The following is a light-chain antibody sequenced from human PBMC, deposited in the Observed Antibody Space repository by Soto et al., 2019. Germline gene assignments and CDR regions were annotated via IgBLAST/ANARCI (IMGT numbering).Light chain of an antibody. Sequence: DIQMTQSPSTLSASVGDRVTITCRASQSISSWLAWYQQKPGKAPKLLIYKASSLETGVPSRFSGSGSGTEFTLIISSLQPDDFASYYCQQYGSSSPWTFRQGTKVEIK. J-gene: IGKJ1*01. CDR2: KAS. V-gene: IGKV1-5*03. CDR3: QQYGSSSPWT. CDR1: QSISSW.